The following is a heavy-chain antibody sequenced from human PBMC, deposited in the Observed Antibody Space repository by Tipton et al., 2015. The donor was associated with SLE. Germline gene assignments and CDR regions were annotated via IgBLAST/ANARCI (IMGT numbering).Heavy chain of an antibody. D-gene: IGHD3-9*01. CDR3: ARVGGLTGAFDI. CDR1: GFTFDDYA. J-gene: IGHJ3*02. CDR2: ISWNSGSI. V-gene: IGHV3-9*01. Sequence: SLRLSCAASGFTFDDYAMHWVRQAPGKGLEWVSGISWNSGSIGYADSVKGRFTISRDNSKNTLYLQMNSLRAEDTAVYYCARVGGLTGAFDIWGQGTMVTVSS.